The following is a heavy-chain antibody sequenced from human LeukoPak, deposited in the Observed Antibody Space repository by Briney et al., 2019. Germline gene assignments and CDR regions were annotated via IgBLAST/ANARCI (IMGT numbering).Heavy chain of an antibody. Sequence: SETLSLTCTVSGGSLIPYYWSWLRQPPGKGLEWIGYIYHSGTTNYSPPLKGRATLSVDTSKNQISLRLTSVTAADTAVYYCARVDSGTYYMPFDYWGQGSLVTVSS. V-gene: IGHV4-59*01. CDR1: GGSLIPYY. J-gene: IGHJ4*02. CDR3: ARVDSGTYYMPFDY. D-gene: IGHD1-26*01. CDR2: IYHSGTT.